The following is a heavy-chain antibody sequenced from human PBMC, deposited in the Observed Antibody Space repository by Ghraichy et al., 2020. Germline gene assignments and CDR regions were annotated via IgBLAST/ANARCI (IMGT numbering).Heavy chain of an antibody. D-gene: IGHD5-12*01. CDR3: AKDTGGGYSGYDRGVFDY. CDR1: GFTFSSYA. Sequence: GGSLRLSCAASGFTFSSYAMSWVRQAPGKGLEWVSGISGRGGGTYYADSVKGRFTISRDNSKNTLYLQMNSLRAEDTAVYYCAKDTGGGYSGYDRGVFDYWGQGTLVTVSS. J-gene: IGHJ4*02. CDR2: ISGRGGGT. V-gene: IGHV3-23*01.